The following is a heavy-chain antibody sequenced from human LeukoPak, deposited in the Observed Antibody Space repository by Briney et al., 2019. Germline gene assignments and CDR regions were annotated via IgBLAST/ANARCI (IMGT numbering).Heavy chain of an antibody. V-gene: IGHV3-30-3*01. D-gene: IGHD3-16*01. Sequence: GGSLRLSCAASGFSFRSYAIHWVRQAPGKGLEWVAGISYDGSEKFYADSVKGLTISRDNSKNTLYLQMNSLRAEDMAVYYCARDYYDTADAFDIWGQGTMVTVSS. J-gene: IGHJ3*02. CDR2: ISYDGSEK. CDR3: ARDYYDTADAFDI. CDR1: GFSFRSYA.